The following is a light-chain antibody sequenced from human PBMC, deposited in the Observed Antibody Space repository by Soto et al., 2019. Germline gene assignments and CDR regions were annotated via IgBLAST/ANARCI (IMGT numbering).Light chain of an antibody. J-gene: IGLJ1*01. V-gene: IGLV2-14*01. CDR1: SSDVGGYKY. CDR3: TSYTSRSTYV. Sequence: QSVLTQPASVSGSPGQSITISCTGTSSDVGGYKYVSWYQQHPGKAPKLMISEVSNRPSGVSDRFSGSKSGNTASLTISGLQAGDEADYYCTSYTSRSTYVFGTGTKVTVL. CDR2: EVS.